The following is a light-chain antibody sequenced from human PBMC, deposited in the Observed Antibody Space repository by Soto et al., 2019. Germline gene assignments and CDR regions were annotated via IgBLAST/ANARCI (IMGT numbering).Light chain of an antibody. Sequence: IQLTPCPSSLPPPVGDTVTVACRASQAIRTALGWYQQRPGKVPKLLIYAASTLQSGVPSRFSGSGSGTDFTLTISSLQPEDFATYYCLLDFRYFWAFGQGTKVDI. V-gene: IGKV1-6*02. CDR1: QAIRTA. J-gene: IGKJ1*01. CDR3: LLDFRYFWA. CDR2: AAS.